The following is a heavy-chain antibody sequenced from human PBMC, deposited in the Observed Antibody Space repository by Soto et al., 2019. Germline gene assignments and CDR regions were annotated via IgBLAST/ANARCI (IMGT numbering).Heavy chain of an antibody. CDR2: NT. D-gene: IGHD3-16*01. V-gene: IGHV1-18*01. CDR1: GYTFANYG. CDR3: GRGRPHIFGGSRNYYFDY. Sequence: QVPLVQSGAEVKEPGASVKISCKTSGYTFANYGVTWVRQAPGQGLEWGGCNTDYAQKIQGTDTMARDTSTSTAYLDLRSLKSYDTALCYCGRGRPHIFGGSRNYYFDYRGQGTLVTVSS. J-gene: IGHJ4*02.